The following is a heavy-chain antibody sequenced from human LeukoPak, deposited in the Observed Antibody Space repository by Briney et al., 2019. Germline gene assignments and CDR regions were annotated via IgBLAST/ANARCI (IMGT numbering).Heavy chain of an antibody. V-gene: IGHV1-46*01. J-gene: IGHJ3*02. CDR3: ARVESWERSGSSQDAFDI. Sequence: GASVKVSCKASGYTFTSYYMHWVRQAPGQGLEWMGIINPSGGSTIYAQKFQGRVTMTRDMSTSTVYMELSSLKSEDTAVYYCARVESWERSGSSQDAFDIWGQGTMVTVSS. D-gene: IGHD1-26*01. CDR1: GYTFTSYY. CDR2: INPSGGST.